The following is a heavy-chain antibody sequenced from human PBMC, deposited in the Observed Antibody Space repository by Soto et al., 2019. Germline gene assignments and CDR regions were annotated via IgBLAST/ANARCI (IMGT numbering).Heavy chain of an antibody. CDR2: INHSGST. Sequence: QVQLQQWGAGLLKPSETLSLTCAVYGGSFSGYYWSWIRQPPGKGLDWSGEINHSGSTNYNPSLQCRVTISVDTSMTQVALKLSSVTAAETAVYYCARVARNYYDSSGYGDFDYWGQGTMVTVSS. J-gene: IGHJ4*02. V-gene: IGHV4-34*01. D-gene: IGHD3-22*01. CDR3: ARVARNYYDSSGYGDFDY. CDR1: GGSFSGYY.